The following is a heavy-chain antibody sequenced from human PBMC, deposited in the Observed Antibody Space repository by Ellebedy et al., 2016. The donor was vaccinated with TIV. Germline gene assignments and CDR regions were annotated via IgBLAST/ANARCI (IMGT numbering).Heavy chain of an antibody. J-gene: IGHJ4*02. Sequence: SETLSLXXAVSGGSFSGYYWSWIRQPPGKGLEWIGTIYYSGSTYYNPSLKSRVSISVDTSKNQFSLQLSSVTAADTAVYYCARLDGSGGSCYSGYWGQGTLVTVSS. CDR3: ARLDGSGGSCYSGY. D-gene: IGHD2-15*01. V-gene: IGHV4-39*01. CDR1: GGSFSGYY. CDR2: IYYSGST.